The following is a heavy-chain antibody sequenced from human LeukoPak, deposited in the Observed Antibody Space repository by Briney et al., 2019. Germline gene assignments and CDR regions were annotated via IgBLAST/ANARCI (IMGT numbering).Heavy chain of an antibody. CDR1: GFTFSSYG. V-gene: IGHV3-33*06. Sequence: PGRSLRLSCAASGFTFSSYGMHWVRQAPGKGPEWVAVIWYDGSNKYYADSVKGRFTISRDNSKNTLYLQMNSLRAEDTAVYYCAKQAAGYCSSTSCQIDYWGQGTLVTVSS. CDR2: IWYDGSNK. D-gene: IGHD2-2*01. J-gene: IGHJ4*02. CDR3: AKQAAGYCSSTSCQIDY.